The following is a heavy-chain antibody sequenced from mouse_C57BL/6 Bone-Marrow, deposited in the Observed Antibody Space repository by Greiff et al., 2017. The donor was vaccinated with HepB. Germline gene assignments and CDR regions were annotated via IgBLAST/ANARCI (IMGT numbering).Heavy chain of an antibody. D-gene: IGHD4-1*01. Sequence: EVKLQQSGPVLVKPGASVKMSCKASGYTFTDYYMNWVKQSHGKSLEWIGVINPYNGGTSYNQKFKGKATLTVDKSSSTAYMELNSLTSEDSAVYYCARKRDWDEYWGQGTTLTVSS. CDR1: GYTFTDYY. V-gene: IGHV1-19*01. CDR2: INPYNGGT. J-gene: IGHJ2*01. CDR3: ARKRDWDEY.